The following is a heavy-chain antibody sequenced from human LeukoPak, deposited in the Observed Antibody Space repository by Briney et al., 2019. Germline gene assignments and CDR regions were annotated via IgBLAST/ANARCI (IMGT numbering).Heavy chain of an antibody. V-gene: IGHV3-23*01. Sequence: GGSLRLSCAASGFTLSSYAMSWVRQAPGKGLEWVSAVSDTGNTYHADSVKGRFTISRDSSKNTLFLQMNRLRPEDAAVYYCAKAPVTTCRGAFCYPFDYWGLGTLVTVSS. D-gene: IGHD2-15*01. CDR3: AKAPVTTCRGAFCYPFDY. J-gene: IGHJ4*02. CDR1: GFTLSSYA. CDR2: VSDTGNT.